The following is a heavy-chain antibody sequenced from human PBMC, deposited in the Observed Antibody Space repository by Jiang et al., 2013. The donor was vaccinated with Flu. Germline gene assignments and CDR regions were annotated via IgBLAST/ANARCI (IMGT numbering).Heavy chain of an antibody. CDR3: ARSWASIATTSYFYGLDV. CDR1: AGIFNVYA. V-gene: IGHV1-69*01. J-gene: IGHJ6*02. Sequence: SGAEVKKPGSSVKVSCQASAGIFNVYAINWVRQAPGQGLEWMGGIIPILGSTNYAQKFQARVTITADASTNTAYMDLSSLRSEDTAVYYCARSWASIATTSYFYGLDVWGQGTTVTVSS. CDR2: IIPILGST. D-gene: IGHD2-21*01.